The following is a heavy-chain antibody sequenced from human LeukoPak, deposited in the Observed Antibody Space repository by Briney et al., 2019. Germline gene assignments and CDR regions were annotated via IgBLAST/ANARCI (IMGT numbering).Heavy chain of an antibody. J-gene: IGHJ4*02. Sequence: SVKISCKASGGTFSSYAISWVRQAPGQGLEWMGRIIPILGIANYAQKFQGRVTITADKSTSTAYMELSSLRSEDTAVYYCARALAVAGTSEDYWGQGTLVTVSS. V-gene: IGHV1-69*04. CDR3: ARALAVAGTSEDY. CDR1: GGTFSSYA. D-gene: IGHD6-19*01. CDR2: IIPILGIA.